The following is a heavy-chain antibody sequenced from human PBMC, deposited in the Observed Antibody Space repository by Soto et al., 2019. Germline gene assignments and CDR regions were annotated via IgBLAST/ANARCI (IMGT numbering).Heavy chain of an antibody. J-gene: IGHJ4*02. D-gene: IGHD5-18*01. V-gene: IGHV1-18*04. CDR1: GSTFTSNG. CDR3: VDVGGYSTGDYHFDV. CDR2: ISTYNENM. Sequence: SSVKASSKVSGSTFTSNGIGWVRQAPGQRLEWMGWISTYNENMDTAPQLQGRLTMTTDTSTKTAYMELTNLKLDDPALYYCVDVGGYSTGDYHFDVWGQGTPVSVAS.